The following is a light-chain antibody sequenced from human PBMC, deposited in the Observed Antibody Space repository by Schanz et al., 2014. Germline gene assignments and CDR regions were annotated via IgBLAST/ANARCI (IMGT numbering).Light chain of an antibody. CDR2: AAS. Sequence: DIQMTQSPSSLSASVGDRVTVTCRARQGIGNYLVWYQQKPGKVPKLLIYAASTLQSGVPTRFSGSGSGTDFTLTISSLQPEDVATYYCQRYNSTPLTFGGGTKVEIK. CDR1: QGIGNY. J-gene: IGKJ4*01. V-gene: IGKV1-27*01. CDR3: QRYNSTPLT.